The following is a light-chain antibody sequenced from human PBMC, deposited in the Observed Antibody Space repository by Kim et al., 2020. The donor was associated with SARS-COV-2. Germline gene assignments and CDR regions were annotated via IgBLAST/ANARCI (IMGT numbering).Light chain of an antibody. CDR1: TGAVTPTHY. V-gene: IGLV7-46*01. CDR3: LLSFSGIRV. CDR2: DTG. J-gene: IGLJ3*02. Sequence: PGEAVTRTCGSSTGAVTPTHYPYWFQQKPGEVPRTLIFDTGSRHSWTPARFSGSLSGDKAALTLAGALPEDEADYYCLLSFSGIRVFGGGTKLTVL.